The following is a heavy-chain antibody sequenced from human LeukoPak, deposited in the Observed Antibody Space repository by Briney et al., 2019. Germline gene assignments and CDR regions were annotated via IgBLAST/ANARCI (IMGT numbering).Heavy chain of an antibody. J-gene: IGHJ4*02. CDR3: AKDEFRASGTFDY. CDR2: ISGSGGST. V-gene: IGHV3-23*01. D-gene: IGHD3-10*01. Sequence: PGGSLRLSCAASGFTFSSYAMSWVRQAPGKGLEWVSAISGSGGSTYYADSVKGRFTISRDNSKNTLYLQMNSLKAEDTAVYYCAKDEFRASGTFDYWGQGTLITVSS. CDR1: GFTFSSYA.